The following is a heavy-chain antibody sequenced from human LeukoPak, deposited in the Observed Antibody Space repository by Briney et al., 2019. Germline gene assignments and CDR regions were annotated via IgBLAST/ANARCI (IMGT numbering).Heavy chain of an antibody. J-gene: IGHJ3*02. CDR2: IKQDGSEK. CDR1: GFTFSSYW. D-gene: IGHD2-2*01. Sequence: PGGSLRLSCAASGFTFSSYWMSWVRQAPGKGLEWVANIKQDGSEKYYVDSVKGRFTTSRDNAKNSLYLQMNSLRAEDTAVYYCARDQGSLPAAMSAFDIWGQGTMVTVSS. CDR3: ARDQGSLPAAMSAFDI. V-gene: IGHV3-7*01.